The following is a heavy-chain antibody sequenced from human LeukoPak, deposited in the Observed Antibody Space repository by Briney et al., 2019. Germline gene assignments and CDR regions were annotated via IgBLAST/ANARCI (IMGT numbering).Heavy chain of an antibody. Sequence: GASVKGSCKASGYTLTGYYMHWVRQAPGQGLEWIGWINPNSGGTNYAQKFQGWVTMTRDTSISTAYMELSRLRSDDTAVYYCARGNLDAFDIWGQGTMVTVSS. CDR1: GYTLTGYY. CDR2: INPNSGGT. J-gene: IGHJ3*02. V-gene: IGHV1-2*04. D-gene: IGHD1-1*01. CDR3: ARGNLDAFDI.